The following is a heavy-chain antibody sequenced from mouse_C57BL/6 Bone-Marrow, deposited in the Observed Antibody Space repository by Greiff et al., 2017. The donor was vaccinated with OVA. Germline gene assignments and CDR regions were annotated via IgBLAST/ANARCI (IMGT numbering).Heavy chain of an antibody. CDR3: ARFRYYGSSYVFDY. V-gene: IGHV1-81*01. CDR2: IYPRSGNT. J-gene: IGHJ2*01. Sequence: VQLQQSGAELARPGASVKLSCKASGYTFTSYGISWVKQRTGQGLEWIGEIYPRSGNTYYNEKFKGKATLTADKSSSTAYMELRSLTSEDSAVYFCARFRYYGSSYVFDYWGQGTTLTVSS. CDR1: GYTFTSYG. D-gene: IGHD1-1*01.